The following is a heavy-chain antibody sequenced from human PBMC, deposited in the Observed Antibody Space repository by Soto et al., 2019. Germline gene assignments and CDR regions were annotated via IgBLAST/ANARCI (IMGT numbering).Heavy chain of an antibody. V-gene: IGHV4-30-4*01. Sequence: TLSLTGTVSGGCISSGDYYWSWIRQPPGKGLEWIGYIYYSGSTYYNPSLKSRVTISVDTSKNQFSLKLSSVNAADTAVYYCAREVILQRWLQLCAFDIWGQGTMVTVPS. D-gene: IGHD5-12*01. CDR1: GGCISSGDYY. CDR3: AREVILQRWLQLCAFDI. CDR2: IYYSGST. J-gene: IGHJ3*02.